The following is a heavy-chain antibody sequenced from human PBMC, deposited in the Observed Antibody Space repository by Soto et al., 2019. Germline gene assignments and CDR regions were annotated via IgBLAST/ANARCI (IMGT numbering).Heavy chain of an antibody. D-gene: IGHD2-2*01. J-gene: IGHJ4*02. CDR3: AKGGHLPATAVDY. CDR2: IWFDGSDE. Sequence: PGGSLRLSCAASGFTFRTYGMHWVRQAPGKGLEWLAVIWFDGSDEYYADSVKGRFTISRDNSKNTLYLQMNSLRAEDTAVYYCAKGGHLPATAVDYWGQGTLVTVSS. V-gene: IGHV3-30*02. CDR1: GFTFRTYG.